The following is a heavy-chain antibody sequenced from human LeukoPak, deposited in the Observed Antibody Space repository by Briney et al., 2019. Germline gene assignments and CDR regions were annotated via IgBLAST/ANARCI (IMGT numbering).Heavy chain of an antibody. D-gene: IGHD3-22*01. V-gene: IGHV1-46*01. CDR2: ISPSGGST. Sequence: ASVKVSCKAFGYTFTSNYMHWVRQAPGQGPEWMGVISPSGGSTTYAQKFQGRVTLTRDMSTSTDYLELSSLRSDDTAVYYCARDGSSGYDAFDIWGQGTMVTVSS. J-gene: IGHJ3*02. CDR1: GYTFTSNY. CDR3: ARDGSSGYDAFDI.